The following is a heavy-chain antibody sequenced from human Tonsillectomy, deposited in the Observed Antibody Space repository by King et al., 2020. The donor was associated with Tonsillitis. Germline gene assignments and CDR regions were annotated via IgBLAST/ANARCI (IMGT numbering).Heavy chain of an antibody. V-gene: IGHV3-33*01. CDR3: ARERESDFWSGYSYYFDY. CDR2: KWFDGGNE. Sequence: VQLVESGGGAVQPGRSLRLSCAASGFNFSNYGMHWVRQAPGKGLEWVGVKWFDGGNEYLIDSVKGRFTISRDNSKNTLYLQMTGLRAEDTAVYYCARERESDFWSGYSYYFDYWGQGTLVTVSS. D-gene: IGHD3-3*01. CDR1: GFNFSNYG. J-gene: IGHJ4*02.